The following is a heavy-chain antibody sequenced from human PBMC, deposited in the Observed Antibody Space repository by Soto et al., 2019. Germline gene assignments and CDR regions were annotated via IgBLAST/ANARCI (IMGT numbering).Heavy chain of an antibody. CDR2: IIPIFGTA. CDR1: GGTFSSYA. Sequence: SVKVSCKASGGTFSSYAISWVRQAPGQGLEWMGGIIPIFGTANYAQKFQGRVTITADESTSTAYMELSSLRSEDTAVYYCARGRGFRMTGYYSYFDYWGQGTLVTVSS. V-gene: IGHV1-69*13. CDR3: ARGRGFRMTGYYSYFDY. D-gene: IGHD3-9*01. J-gene: IGHJ4*02.